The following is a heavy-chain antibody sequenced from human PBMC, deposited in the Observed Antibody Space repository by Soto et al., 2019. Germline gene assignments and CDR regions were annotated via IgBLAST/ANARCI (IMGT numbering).Heavy chain of an antibody. Sequence: QVQLVESGGGVVQPGRSLRLSCAASGFTFSSYAMHWVRQAPGKGLEWVAVISYDGSNKYYADSVKGRFTISRDNSKDTLYLQMNSLGAEDTAVYYCARDSMITFGGVIVPDAGGGVGDAFDIWGQGTMVTVSS. CDR3: ARDSMITFGGVIVPDAGGGVGDAFDI. CDR2: ISYDGSNK. J-gene: IGHJ3*02. CDR1: GFTFSSYA. V-gene: IGHV3-30-3*01. D-gene: IGHD3-16*02.